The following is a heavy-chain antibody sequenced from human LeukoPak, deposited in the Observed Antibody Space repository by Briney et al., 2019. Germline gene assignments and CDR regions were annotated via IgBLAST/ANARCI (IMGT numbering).Heavy chain of an antibody. J-gene: IGHJ4*02. D-gene: IGHD3-10*01. CDR3: ASDVAVRGAYDY. V-gene: IGHV3-30*03. CDR1: GFTFSSYG. Sequence: PGRSLRLSCAASGFTFSSYGMHWVRQAPGKGLEWVAVISYDGSNKYYADSVKGRFTISRDNSKNTLYLQMNSLRAEDTAVYYCASDVAVRGAYDYWGQGTLVTVSS. CDR2: ISYDGSNK.